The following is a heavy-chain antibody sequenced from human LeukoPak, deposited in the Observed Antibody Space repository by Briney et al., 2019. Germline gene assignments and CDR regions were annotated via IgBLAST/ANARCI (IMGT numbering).Heavy chain of an antibody. CDR2: ISAYNGNT. J-gene: IGHJ4*02. D-gene: IGHD6-19*01. Sequence: ASVKVSCKASGYTFTSYGISWVRQAPGQGLEWMGWISAYNGNTNYAQKLQGRVTMTTDTSTSTAYMELRSLRSDDTAVYYCARDPPIKPIPSAIIAVGLGDYWGQGTLVTVSS. CDR1: GYTFTSYG. CDR3: ARDPPIKPIPSAIIAVGLGDY. V-gene: IGHV1-18*01.